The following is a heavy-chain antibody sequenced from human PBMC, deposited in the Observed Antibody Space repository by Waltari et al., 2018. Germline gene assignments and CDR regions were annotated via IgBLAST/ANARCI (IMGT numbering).Heavy chain of an antibody. CDR1: GYTFTNSV. Sequence: QVQLVQSGAEVKKPGASVKVSCKASGYTFTNSVIDWVRHAPGQGLEWMGRINPKSGATTYPQKLQGRITMTRDTSIGTAYMELGSVTSDDTALYYCARHIDSIRSAWGQGTLVTVSS. V-gene: IGHV1-2*06. CDR2: INPKSGAT. D-gene: IGHD2-21*01. J-gene: IGHJ5*02. CDR3: ARHIDSIRSA.